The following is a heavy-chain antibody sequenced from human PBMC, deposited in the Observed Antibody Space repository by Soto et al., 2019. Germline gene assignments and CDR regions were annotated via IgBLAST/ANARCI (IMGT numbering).Heavy chain of an antibody. CDR2: ISSLSGNT. CDR3: ARGTVTSGRWFGP. V-gene: IGHV1-18*04. D-gene: IGHD4-17*01. Sequence: QVHLVQSETEVKEPGASVTVSCKTSHATFTGYTINWVRQAPGQGLEWLGWISSLSGNTYYARDLQGRLTMTTTTSATTAYMELRSLRSDDTAVYFCARGTVTSGRWFGPWGQGTLVTVSS. J-gene: IGHJ5*02. CDR1: HATFTGYT.